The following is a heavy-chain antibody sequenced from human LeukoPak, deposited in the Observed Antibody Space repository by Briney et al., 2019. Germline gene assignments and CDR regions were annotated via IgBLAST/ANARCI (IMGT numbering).Heavy chain of an antibody. CDR1: GFNFDSLW. Sequence: GGSLRPPFAGSGFNFDSLWMNWVRQAPGRGLEGVANIKQDGSEVYYVDSVKGRFTISKDNAKNSLYLQMNSLRAEDTALYYCARTSGTYCACDYCVEGTLVTVSS. J-gene: IGHJ4*02. CDR2: IKQDGSEV. V-gene: IGHV3-7*04. CDR3: ARTSGTYCACDY. D-gene: IGHD1-26*01.